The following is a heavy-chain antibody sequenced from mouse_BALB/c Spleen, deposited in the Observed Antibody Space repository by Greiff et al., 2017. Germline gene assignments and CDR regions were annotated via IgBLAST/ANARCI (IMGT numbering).Heavy chain of an antibody. CDR1: GYAFTNYL. J-gene: IGHJ2*03. CDR2: INPGSGGT. V-gene: IGHV1-54*01. Sequence: VQLQQSGAELVRPGTSVKVSCKASGYAFTNYLIEWVKQRPGQGLEWIGVINPGSGGTNYNEKFKGKATLTADKSSSTAYMQLSSLTSDDSAVYCWAREDCGYWFDDWGEGTRLTVSA. D-gene: IGHD1-2*01. CDR3: AREDCGYWFDD.